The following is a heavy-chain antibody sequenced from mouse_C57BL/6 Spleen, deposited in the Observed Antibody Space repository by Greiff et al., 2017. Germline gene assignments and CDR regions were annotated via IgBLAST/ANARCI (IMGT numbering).Heavy chain of an antibody. Sequence: DVMLVESGGGLVKPGGSLKLSCAASGFTFSDYGMHWVRQAPEKGLEWVAYISSGSSTIYYADTVKGRFTISRDNAKNTLFLQMTSLRSEDTAMYYCARRELGRHYFDYWGQGTTLTVSS. CDR2: ISSGSSTI. CDR1: GFTFSDYG. D-gene: IGHD4-1*01. J-gene: IGHJ2*01. V-gene: IGHV5-17*01. CDR3: ARRELGRHYFDY.